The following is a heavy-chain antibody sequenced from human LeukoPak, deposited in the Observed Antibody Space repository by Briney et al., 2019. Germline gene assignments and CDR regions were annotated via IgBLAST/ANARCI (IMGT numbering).Heavy chain of an antibody. Sequence: SETLSLTCAVYGGSFSGYYWSWTRQPPGKGLEWIGEINHSGSTNYNPSLKSRVTISVDTSKNQFSLKLSSVTAADTAVYYCARPRGYSSSRRGAFDIWGQGTMVTVSS. CDR3: ARPRGYSSSRRGAFDI. D-gene: IGHD3-3*01. V-gene: IGHV4-34*01. CDR1: GGSFSGYY. CDR2: INHSGST. J-gene: IGHJ3*02.